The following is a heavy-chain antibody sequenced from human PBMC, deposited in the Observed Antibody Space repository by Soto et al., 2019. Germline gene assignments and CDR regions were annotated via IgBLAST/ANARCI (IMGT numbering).Heavy chain of an antibody. D-gene: IGHD2-2*01. CDR1: GGPFRGYY. CDR2: INHSGII. V-gene: IGHV4-34*01. Sequence: QVQLQQLGAGLLKPSETLSLTCAVSGGPFRGYYWSWIRQPPGKGLEWIGEINHSGIINYNPSLKSRVTISVDTSKNQFSLKMSSVTAADTAVYYCAKGLPTAVGSDSWGQGTLVTVSS. CDR3: AKGLPTAVGSDS. J-gene: IGHJ4*02.